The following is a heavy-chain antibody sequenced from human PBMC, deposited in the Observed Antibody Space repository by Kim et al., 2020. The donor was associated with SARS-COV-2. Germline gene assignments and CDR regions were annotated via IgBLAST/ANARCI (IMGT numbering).Heavy chain of an antibody. V-gene: IGHV3-30*18. CDR1: GFTFSSYG. J-gene: IGHJ4*02. CDR2: ISYDGSNK. CDR3: AKDKGGVTVVTGTFDY. D-gene: IGHD1-26*01. Sequence: GGSLRLSCAASGFTFSSYGMHWVRQAPGKGLEWVAVISYDGSNKYYADSVKGRFTISRDNSKNTLYLQMNSLRAEDTAVYYCAKDKGGVTVVTGTFDYWGQGTLVTVSS.